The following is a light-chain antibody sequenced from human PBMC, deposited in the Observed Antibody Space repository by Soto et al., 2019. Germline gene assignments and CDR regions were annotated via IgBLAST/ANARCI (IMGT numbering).Light chain of an antibody. CDR2: YDS. J-gene: IGLJ1*01. CDR3: QVWDSSSDHHV. V-gene: IGLV3-21*04. CDR1: NIGSKS. Sequence: SYELTQPPSVSVAPGKTARITCGGNNIGSKSVHWYQQKPGQAPVLVIYYDSDRPSGIPERFSGSNSGNTATLTISRVEAVDEADYYCQVWDSSSDHHVFGTGTKLTVL.